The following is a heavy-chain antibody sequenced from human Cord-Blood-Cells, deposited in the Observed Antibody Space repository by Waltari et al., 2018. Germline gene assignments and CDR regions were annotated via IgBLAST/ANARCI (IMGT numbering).Heavy chain of an antibody. CDR2: INHSGST. CDR1: GGSFSCYY. V-gene: IGHV4-34*01. CDR3: APIYGSGSYYSR. D-gene: IGHD3-10*01. J-gene: IGHJ4*02. Sequence: QVQLQQWGAGLLKPSETLSLTCAVYGGSFSCYYWSWIRQPPGKGLEWIGEINHSGSTNYNPSLKSRVTISVDTSKNQFSLKLSSVTAADTAVYYCAPIYGSGSYYSRWGQGTLVTVSS.